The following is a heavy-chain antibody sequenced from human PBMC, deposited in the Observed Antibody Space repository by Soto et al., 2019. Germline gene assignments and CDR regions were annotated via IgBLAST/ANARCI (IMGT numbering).Heavy chain of an antibody. CDR3: ASGTFSLP. CDR1: GFTFSDHY. Sequence: EVQLVESGGGLVQPGGSLRLSCAASGFTFSDHYMDWVRQAPGKGLEWVGRIRNKANSYTTDYAASVQGRFTISRDDSKNWLYLQMNSLKTEDTAMYYCASGTFSLPWGQGTLVTVSS. D-gene: IGHD3-3*02. J-gene: IGHJ5*02. CDR2: IRNKANSYTT. V-gene: IGHV3-72*01.